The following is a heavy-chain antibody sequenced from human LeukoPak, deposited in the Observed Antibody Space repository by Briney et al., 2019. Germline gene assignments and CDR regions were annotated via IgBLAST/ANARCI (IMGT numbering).Heavy chain of an antibody. Sequence: SETLSLTCAVYGGSFSGYYWSWIRHPPGKGLEWIGEINHSGSTNYNPSLKSRVTISVDTSKNQFSLKLSSVTAADTAVYYCARTRIGRFDPWGQGTLVTVSS. J-gene: IGHJ5*02. CDR3: ARTRIGRFDP. CDR2: INHSGST. CDR1: GGSFSGYY. D-gene: IGHD3-22*01. V-gene: IGHV4-34*01.